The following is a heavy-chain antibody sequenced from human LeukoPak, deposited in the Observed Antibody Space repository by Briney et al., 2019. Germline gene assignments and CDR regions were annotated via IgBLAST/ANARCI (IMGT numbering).Heavy chain of an antibody. D-gene: IGHD1-26*01. CDR1: GYTFTSYG. CDR2: IDAYNGNT. CDR3: ARAQSRELPPFYYCYYFMDV. Sequence: ASVKVSCKASGYTFTSYGINWVRQAPGQGLEWMGWIDAYNGNTNYAQKLQGRVTMTTDTSISTAYMELRSLRSDDTAVYYCARAQSRELPPFYYCYYFMDVWGKGTTVTVSS. J-gene: IGHJ6*03. V-gene: IGHV1-18*01.